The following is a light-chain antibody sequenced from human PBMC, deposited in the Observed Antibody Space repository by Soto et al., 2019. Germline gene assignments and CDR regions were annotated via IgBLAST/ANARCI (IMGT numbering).Light chain of an antibody. J-gene: IGKJ1*01. CDR1: QSVSSSY. Sequence: EIVMTQSPATLSVSPGERATLSCRASQSVSSSYLAWYQQKPGQAPRLLIYGASSRATGIPDRFSGSGSGTDFTLTINRLEPEDFAVYYCQQYGSPWTFGQGTKVDIK. CDR3: QQYGSPWT. CDR2: GAS. V-gene: IGKV3-20*01.